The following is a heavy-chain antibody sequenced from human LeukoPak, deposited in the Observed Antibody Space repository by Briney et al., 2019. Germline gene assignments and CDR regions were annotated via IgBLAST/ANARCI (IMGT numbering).Heavy chain of an antibody. CDR3: AREHPGAN. D-gene: IGHD3-10*01. CDR2: ISNSGGTI. J-gene: IGHJ4*02. CDR1: GFTFSSYE. Sequence: GGSLRLSCVASGFTFSSYEMNWVRQAPGKGLEWVSYISNSGGTIYYAASVKGRFTISKDNAKNSLYLQMNSLTADDTAVYYGAREHPGANWGQGTLVTVSS. V-gene: IGHV3-48*03.